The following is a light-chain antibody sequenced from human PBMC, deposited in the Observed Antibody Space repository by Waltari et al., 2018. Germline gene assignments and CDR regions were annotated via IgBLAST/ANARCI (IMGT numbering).Light chain of an antibody. CDR1: SSDVGGYNY. V-gene: IGLV2-8*01. CDR2: EVS. CDR3: SSFAGSNTVK. J-gene: IGLJ2*01. Sequence: QSALTQPPSASGSPGQSVTISCTGTSSDVGGYNYVSWYQQYPCKAPKLIVYEVSKRPSGVPDRFSGSKSGNTASLTVSGLQAEDEADYYCSSFAGSNTVKFGGGTKLTVL.